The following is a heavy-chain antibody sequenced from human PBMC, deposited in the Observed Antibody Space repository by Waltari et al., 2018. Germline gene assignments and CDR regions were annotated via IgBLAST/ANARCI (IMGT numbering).Heavy chain of an antibody. CDR1: GGSFSGYY. Sequence: QVQLQQWGAGLLKPSETLSLTCAVYGGSFSGYYWSWIRQPPGKGLEWIGEINHSGSTNYIPALTSRVTISVDTSKNQFSLKLSSVTAADTAVYYCARGAYYYGSGSYYYFDYWGQGTLVTVSS. CDR2: INHSGST. CDR3: ARGAYYYGSGSYYYFDY. D-gene: IGHD3-10*01. J-gene: IGHJ4*02. V-gene: IGHV4-34*01.